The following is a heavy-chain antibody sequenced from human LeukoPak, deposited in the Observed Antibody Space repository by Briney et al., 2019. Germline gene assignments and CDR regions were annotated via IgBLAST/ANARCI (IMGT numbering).Heavy chain of an antibody. J-gene: IGHJ5*02. V-gene: IGHV4-61*05. Sequence: PSETLSLTCTVSGGSISSSSYYWSWIRQPPGKGLEWIGYIYTSGSTNYNPSLKSRVTISVDTSKNQFSLKLSSVTAADTAVYYCARQGFSGFDPWGQGTLVTVSS. D-gene: IGHD2/OR15-2a*01. CDR2: IYTSGST. CDR3: ARQGFSGFDP. CDR1: GGSISSSSYY.